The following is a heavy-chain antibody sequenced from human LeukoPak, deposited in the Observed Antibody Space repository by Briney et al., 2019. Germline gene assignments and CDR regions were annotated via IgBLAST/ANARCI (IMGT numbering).Heavy chain of an antibody. Sequence: PSETLSLTCAVYGGSFSGYYWSWIRQPPGKGLEWIGEINHSGSTNYNPSLKSRVTISVDTSKNQFSLKLSYVTAADTAVYYCARGGVLLGIDYWGQGTLVTVSS. CDR1: GGSFSGYY. J-gene: IGHJ4*02. V-gene: IGHV4-34*01. CDR2: INHSGST. D-gene: IGHD2-8*02. CDR3: ARGGVLLGIDY.